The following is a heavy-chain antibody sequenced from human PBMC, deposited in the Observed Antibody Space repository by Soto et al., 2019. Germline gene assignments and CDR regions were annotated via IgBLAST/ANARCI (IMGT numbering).Heavy chain of an antibody. CDR1: GGTFSSYA. D-gene: IGHD6-19*01. Sequence: QVQLVQSGAEVKKPGSSVKVSCKASGGTFSSYAISWVRQAPGQGLEWMGGIIPIFGTANYAQKFQGRVTINEDKATSTAYMDPSSLRSEDTAVYYSARVQLNQWLVPLEFCQTEFDYWGQGTMVTVSS. CDR3: ARVQLNQWLVPLEFCQTEFDY. V-gene: IGHV1-69*06. J-gene: IGHJ4*02. CDR2: IIPIFGTA.